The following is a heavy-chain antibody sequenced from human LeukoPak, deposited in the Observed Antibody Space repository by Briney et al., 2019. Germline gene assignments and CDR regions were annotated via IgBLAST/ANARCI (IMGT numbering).Heavy chain of an antibody. Sequence: GGSLRLSCAASGFTFSSYSMNWVRQAPGKGLEWVSSISSSSSYIYYADSVKGRFTISRDNAKNSLYLQMNSLRAEDTAVYYCARDNDYVWGSYHYFDYWGQGTLVTVSS. J-gene: IGHJ4*02. CDR3: ARDNDYVWGSYHYFDY. CDR1: GFTFSSYS. CDR2: ISSSSSYI. V-gene: IGHV3-21*01. D-gene: IGHD3-16*02.